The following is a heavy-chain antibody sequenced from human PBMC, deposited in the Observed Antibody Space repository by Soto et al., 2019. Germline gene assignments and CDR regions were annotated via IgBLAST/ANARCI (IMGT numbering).Heavy chain of an antibody. V-gene: IGHV4-31*03. CDR1: GDSISSDVYS. J-gene: IGHJ4*02. Sequence: QVQLQESGPGLVQPSQTLSLTCTVSGDSISSDVYSWNWIRQCPGKGLEWIGSIYFSGSTYYSPSLRSRLTVSVDTSKSQFSLRLSSVTAADTAVYYCTSGQHGSFNSWGLGTLVTVSS. CDR3: TSGQHGSFNS. CDR2: IYFSGST. D-gene: IGHD6-13*01.